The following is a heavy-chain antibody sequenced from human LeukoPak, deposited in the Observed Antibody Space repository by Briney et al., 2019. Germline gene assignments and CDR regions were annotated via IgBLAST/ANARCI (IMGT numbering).Heavy chain of an antibody. CDR2: IDPSDSYT. Sequence: GESLKISCKGSGYSFTSYWISWVRQMPGKGLEWMGRIDPSDSYTNYSPSFQGHATISADKSISTAYLQWSSLKASDTAMYYCATGRDISWFDPWGQGTLVTVSS. CDR1: GYSFTSYW. D-gene: IGHD3-9*01. J-gene: IGHJ5*02. CDR3: ATGRDISWFDP. V-gene: IGHV5-10-1*01.